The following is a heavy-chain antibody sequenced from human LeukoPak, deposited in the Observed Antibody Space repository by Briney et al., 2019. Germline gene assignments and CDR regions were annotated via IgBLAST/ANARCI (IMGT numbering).Heavy chain of an antibody. CDR1: GGSISSYY. CDR2: IYTSGST. J-gene: IGHJ6*03. V-gene: IGHV4-4*07. D-gene: IGHD3-3*01. CDR3: AREPIFGVVTYYYYYYMDV. Sequence: SETLSLTCTVSGGSISSYYWSWIRQPAGKGLEWIGRIYTSGSTNYNPSLKSRVTMSVDTSKNQFSLKLSSVTAADTAVYYCAREPIFGVVTYYYYYYMDVWGKGTTVTVSS.